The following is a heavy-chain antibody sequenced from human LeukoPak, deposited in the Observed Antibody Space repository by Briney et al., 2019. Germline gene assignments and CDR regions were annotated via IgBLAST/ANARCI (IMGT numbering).Heavy chain of an antibody. D-gene: IGHD3-10*01. CDR2: ISGSGGST. CDR1: GFTFSSYA. J-gene: IGHJ4*02. Sequence: GGSLRLSCAASGFTFSSYAMSWVRQAPGKGLEWVSAISGSGGSTYYADSVKGRFTISRDNSKNTLYLQMNGLRAEDTAVYYCARDWDNGELQPPHWGQGTLVTVSS. V-gene: IGHV3-23*01. CDR3: ARDWDNGELQPPH.